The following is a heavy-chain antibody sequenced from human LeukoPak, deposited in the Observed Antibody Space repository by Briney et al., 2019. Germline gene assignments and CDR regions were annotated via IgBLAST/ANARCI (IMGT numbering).Heavy chain of an antibody. D-gene: IGHD6-13*01. CDR2: INPNSGGT. CDR3: ARGAPSYSSSWYDNWFDP. V-gene: IGHV1-2*02. CDR1: GYTFTDYY. Sequence: ASVKVSCKASGYTFTDYYLHWVRQAPGQGLEWMGWINPNSGGTNYAQKFQGRVTMTRDTSISTAYMELSRLRSDDTAVYYCARGAPSYSSSWYDNWFDPWGQGTLVTVSS. J-gene: IGHJ5*02.